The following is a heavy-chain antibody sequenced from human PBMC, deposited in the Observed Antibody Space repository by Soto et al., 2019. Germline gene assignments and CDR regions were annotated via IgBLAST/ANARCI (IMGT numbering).Heavy chain of an antibody. CDR1: GFTFSSYA. D-gene: IGHD3-3*01. CDR3: ARDPSGLYGMDV. V-gene: IGHV3-30-3*01. J-gene: IGHJ6*02. Sequence: GGSLRLSCAASGFTFSSYAMHWVRQAPGKGLEWVAVISYDGSNKYYADSVKGRFTISRDNSKNTPYLQMNSLRAEDTAVYYCARDPSGLYGMDVWGQGTTVTVSS. CDR2: ISYDGSNK.